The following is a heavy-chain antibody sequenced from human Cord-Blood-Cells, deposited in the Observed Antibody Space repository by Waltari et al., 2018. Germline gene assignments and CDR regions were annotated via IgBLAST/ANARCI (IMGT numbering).Heavy chain of an antibody. CDR2: IYYSGGN. CDR3: AATLSVTFDY. Sequence: QLQLQESGPGLVKPSETLSLTCTVSGGSISSSSYYWGWIRQPPRKGLEWIGSIYYSGGNYANPSIKCRGTSAVDTSKNQFSLKLSAVTAADTAVYYCAATLSVTFDYWGQGTLVTVSS. D-gene: IGHD4-17*01. V-gene: IGHV4-39*01. CDR1: GGSISSSSYY. J-gene: IGHJ4*02.